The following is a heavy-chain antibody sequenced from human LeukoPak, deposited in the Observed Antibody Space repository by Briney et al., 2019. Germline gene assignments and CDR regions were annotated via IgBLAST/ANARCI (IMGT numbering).Heavy chain of an antibody. D-gene: IGHD2-8*01. J-gene: IGHJ4*02. CDR1: GYRFTSYW. V-gene: IGHV5-51*01. Sequence: GESLKISCKGSGYRFTSYWIGWVRQMPGEGLEWMGNIYPGDSDTRYSPSFQGQVTISADKSISTAYLQWSSLKASDTAMYYCARLNCTNGVCLDYWGQGTLVTVSS. CDR3: ARLNCTNGVCLDY. CDR2: IYPGDSDT.